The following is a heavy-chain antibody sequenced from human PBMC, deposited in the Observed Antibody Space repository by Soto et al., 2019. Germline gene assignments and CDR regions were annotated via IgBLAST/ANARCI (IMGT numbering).Heavy chain of an antibody. V-gene: IGHV1-69*13. CDR3: ARSSYGDYTFDY. CDR1: GGTFSSYA. CDR2: IIPIFGTA. D-gene: IGHD4-17*01. Sequence: SVKVSCKASGGTFSSYAISWVRQAPGQGLEWMGGIIPIFGTANYAQKFQGRVTITADESTSTAYMELSSLRSEDTAVYYCARSSYGDYTFDYWGQGTLVTVSS. J-gene: IGHJ4*02.